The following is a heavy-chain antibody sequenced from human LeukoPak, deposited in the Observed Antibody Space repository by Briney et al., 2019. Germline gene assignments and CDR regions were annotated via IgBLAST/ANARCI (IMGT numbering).Heavy chain of an antibody. CDR2: ISGSGGST. CDR3: AKDDHGGSGWRDYFDY. Sequence: GGSLRLSCAASGFTFSSYAMSWVRQAPGKGLEWVSSISGSGGSTYYADSVKGRFTISRDNSKNTLYLQMNSLRGEDTAVYYCAKDDHGGSGWRDYFDYWGQGTLVTVST. CDR1: GFTFSSYA. D-gene: IGHD6-19*01. J-gene: IGHJ4*02. V-gene: IGHV3-23*01.